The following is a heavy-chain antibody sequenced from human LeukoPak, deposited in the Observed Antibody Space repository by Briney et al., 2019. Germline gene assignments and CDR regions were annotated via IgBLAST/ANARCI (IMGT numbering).Heavy chain of an antibody. V-gene: IGHV4-34*01. Sequence: SETLSLTCAVYGGSFSGYYWSWIGSPPGKGLDWMGSIYYSGSTYYNPSLKSRVTISVDTSKNQFSLKLSSVTAADTAVYYCARDDGRYYDSSGWDYWGQGTLVTVSS. D-gene: IGHD3-22*01. CDR3: ARDDGRYYDSSGWDY. CDR1: GGSFSGYY. J-gene: IGHJ4*02. CDR2: IYYSGST.